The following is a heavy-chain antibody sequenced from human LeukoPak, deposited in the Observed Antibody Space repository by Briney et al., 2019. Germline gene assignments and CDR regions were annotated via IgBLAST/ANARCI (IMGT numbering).Heavy chain of an antibody. CDR2: INSDGSST. D-gene: IGHD6-13*01. CDR3: ARSRYSSSWYVGFDY. Sequence: PGGSLRLSCAASGFTFSSYWMPWVRHAPGKGLVWVSRINSDGSSTSYADSVKGRFTISRDNAKNTLYLQMNSLRAEDTAVYYCARSRYSSSWYVGFDYWGQGTLVTVSS. J-gene: IGHJ4*02. V-gene: IGHV3-74*01. CDR1: GFTFSSYW.